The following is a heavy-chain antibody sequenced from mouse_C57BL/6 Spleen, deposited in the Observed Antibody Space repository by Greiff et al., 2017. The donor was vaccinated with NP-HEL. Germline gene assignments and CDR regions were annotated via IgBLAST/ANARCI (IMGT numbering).Heavy chain of an antibody. V-gene: IGHV1-19*01. Sequence: EVQLQQSGPVLVKPGASVKMSCKASGYTFTDYYMNWVKQSHGKSLEWIGVINPYNGGTSYNQKFKGKATLTVDKSSSTAYRELNSLTSEDSAVYYCARENYYGSSYPSDYWGQGTTLTVSS. D-gene: IGHD1-1*01. CDR1: GYTFTDYY. CDR2: INPYNGGT. J-gene: IGHJ2*01. CDR3: ARENYYGSSYPSDY.